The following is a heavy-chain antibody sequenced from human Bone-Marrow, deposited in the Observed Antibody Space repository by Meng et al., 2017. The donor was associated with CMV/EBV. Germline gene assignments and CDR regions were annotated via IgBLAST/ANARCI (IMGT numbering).Heavy chain of an antibody. Sequence: GESLKISCAASGFTFSSYAMHWVRQAPGKGLEWVAVISYDGSNKYYADSVKGRFTISRDNSKNTLYLQMNSLRGEDTAVYYCARSPRHCTSTGCYPLGNDYWGQGTLVTVSS. J-gene: IGHJ4*02. D-gene: IGHD2-2*01. V-gene: IGHV3-30-3*01. CDR3: ARSPRHCTSTGCYPLGNDY. CDR2: ISYDGSNK. CDR1: GFTFSSYA.